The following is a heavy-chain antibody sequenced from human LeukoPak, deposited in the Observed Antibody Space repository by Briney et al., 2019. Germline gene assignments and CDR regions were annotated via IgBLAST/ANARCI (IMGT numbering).Heavy chain of an antibody. CDR3: ARELRYFDWLSAPPTYYFDY. CDR2: TYYRSKWYY. CDR1: GDSVSSNSAA. D-gene: IGHD3-9*01. Sequence: SQTLSLTCAISGDSVSSNSAAWSWIRQSPSRGLEWLGRTYYRSKWYYDYAVFVKSRITITPDTSKNQISLQLNSVTPEDTAVYYCARELRYFDWLSAPPTYYFDYWGQGTLVTVSS. J-gene: IGHJ4*02. V-gene: IGHV6-1*01.